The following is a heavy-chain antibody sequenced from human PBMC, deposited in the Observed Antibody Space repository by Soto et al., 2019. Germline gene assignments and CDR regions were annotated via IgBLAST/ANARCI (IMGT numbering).Heavy chain of an antibody. J-gene: IGHJ6*02. D-gene: IGHD6-13*01. CDR3: ARNGAYSTSVYYYYGMDV. Sequence: SETLSLTCTVSGGAINSTVYYWGWIRQPPGKGLEWIGSSNYGGPTYYSPSLQSRVTISLDTAKNHFSLNLRSVTAADTAVYYCARNGAYSTSVYYYYGMDVWGQGTTVTVSS. V-gene: IGHV4-39*01. CDR1: GGAINSTVYY. CDR2: SNYGGPT.